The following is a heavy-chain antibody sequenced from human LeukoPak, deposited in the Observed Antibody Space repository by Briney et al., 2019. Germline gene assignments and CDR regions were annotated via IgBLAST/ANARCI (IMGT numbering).Heavy chain of an antibody. CDR1: GGSISEYY. D-gene: IGHD2/OR15-2a*01. Sequence: SETLSLTCTVSGGSISEYYLAWIRQPTGKALEWIGRINTSGTTRYNPSLQSRVTLSMDSSNSQFSLHLTSVTAADTAVYYCARGLSHVYDFNWFDPWGQGILVTVSS. CDR2: INTSGTT. CDR3: ARGLSHVYDFNWFDP. J-gene: IGHJ5*02. V-gene: IGHV4-4*07.